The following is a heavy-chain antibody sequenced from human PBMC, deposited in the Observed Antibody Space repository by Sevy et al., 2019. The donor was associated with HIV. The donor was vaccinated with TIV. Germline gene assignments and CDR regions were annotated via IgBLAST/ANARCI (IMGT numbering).Heavy chain of an antibody. D-gene: IGHD2-15*01. Sequence: SQTLSLTCTVSGGSISSGDYYWSWIRQPPGKGLEWIGYIYYSGSTYYNPSLKSRVTISVDTCKNQFSLKLSSVTAADTAVYYCASSNGGNPYFDYWGQGTLVTVSS. V-gene: IGHV4-30-4*01. J-gene: IGHJ4*02. CDR1: GGSISSGDYY. CDR3: ASSNGGNPYFDY. CDR2: IYYSGST.